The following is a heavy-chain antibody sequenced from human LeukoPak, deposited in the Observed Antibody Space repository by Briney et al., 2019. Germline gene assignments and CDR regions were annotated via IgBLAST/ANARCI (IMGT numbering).Heavy chain of an antibody. J-gene: IGHJ5*02. V-gene: IGHV4-61*02. Sequence: PSQTLSLTCTVSGGSISSGSYYRSWIRQPAGKGLEWIGRIYTSGSTNYNPSLKSRVTISVDTSKNQFSLKLSSVTAADTAVYYCARDSMYYYDSSGYSNWFDPWGQGTLVTVSS. CDR3: ARDSMYYYDSSGYSNWFDP. CDR2: IYTSGST. D-gene: IGHD3-22*01. CDR1: GGSISSGSYY.